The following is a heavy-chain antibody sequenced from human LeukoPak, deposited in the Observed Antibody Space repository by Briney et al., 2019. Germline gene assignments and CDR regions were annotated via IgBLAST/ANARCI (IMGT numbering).Heavy chain of an antibody. D-gene: IGHD3-10*01. V-gene: IGHV4-59*08. CDR2: IYYSGST. Sequence: PSETLSLTCTVSGGSISSYYWSWIRQPPGKGPGWIGYIYYSGSTKYNPSLKSRVTISVDTSKNQFSLKLSSVTAADTAVYYCGSGSYYFDYWGQGTLVTVSS. J-gene: IGHJ4*02. CDR1: GGSISSYY. CDR3: GSGSYYFDY.